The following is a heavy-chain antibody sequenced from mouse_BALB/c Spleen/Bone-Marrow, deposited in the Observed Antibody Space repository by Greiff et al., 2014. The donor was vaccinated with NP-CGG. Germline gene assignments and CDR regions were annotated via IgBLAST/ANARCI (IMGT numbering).Heavy chain of an antibody. V-gene: IGHV1-67*01. D-gene: IGHD1-2*01. CDR1: GFTFTDYA. CDR2: ISIYYDNT. Sequence: VQLQQSGPELVRPGESVKISCKGSGFTFTDYAMHWVKRSHAKSLEWVGVISIYYDNTNYNQKFKGKATMTVDKSSSTAYRELARLTSEDSAIYNCARGIRLPLDYWGRGTTLTVSS. J-gene: IGHJ2*01. CDR3: ARGIRLPLDY.